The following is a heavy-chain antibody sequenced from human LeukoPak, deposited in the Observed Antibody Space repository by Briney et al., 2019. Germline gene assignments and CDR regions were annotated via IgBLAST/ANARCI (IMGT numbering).Heavy chain of an antibody. CDR1: GFTFSDYW. D-gene: IGHD2-15*01. CDR3: AKTMSCSGAGCSYFDY. Sequence: GGSLRLSCAASGFTFSDYWMHWVRQAPGKGLVWVSHIDADEDRAAYADSVKGRFTISRDISKNTVYLQMNSLRAEDTAVYYCAKTMSCSGAGCSYFDYWGQGTLVTVSS. J-gene: IGHJ4*02. CDR2: IDADEDRA. V-gene: IGHV3-74*01.